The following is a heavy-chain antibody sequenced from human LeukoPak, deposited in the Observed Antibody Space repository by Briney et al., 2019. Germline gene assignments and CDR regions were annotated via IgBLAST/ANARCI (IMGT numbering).Heavy chain of an antibody. V-gene: IGHV3-7*01. CDR2: LKPDGSEK. Sequence: GGSLRLSCAVSGFTFSNYWMSWVRQAPGKGLEWVANLKPDGSEKYYVDSVKGRFTISRDNAKNSVYLQMNSLRAEDTAVYYCARDDITTRHDYWGQGTLVTVSS. D-gene: IGHD1-1*01. J-gene: IGHJ4*02. CDR1: GFTFSNYW. CDR3: ARDDITTRHDY.